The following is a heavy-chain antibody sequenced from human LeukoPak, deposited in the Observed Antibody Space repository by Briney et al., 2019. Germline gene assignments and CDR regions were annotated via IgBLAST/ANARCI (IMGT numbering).Heavy chain of an antibody. CDR1: GYTFTTYG. D-gene: IGHD1-1*01. V-gene: IGHV1-18*01. CDR2: TSAYNDKT. CDR3: ARGTYFDY. Sequence: ASVTVSCTASGYTFTTYGISWVRQAPGQGLEWMGWTSAYNDKTKYAQKLEGRVTMTTDTSTSTAYMEMRSLRSDDTAVYYCARGTYFDYWGQGTLVTVSS. J-gene: IGHJ4*02.